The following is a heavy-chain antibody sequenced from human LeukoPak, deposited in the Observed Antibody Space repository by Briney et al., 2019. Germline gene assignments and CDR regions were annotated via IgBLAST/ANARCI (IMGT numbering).Heavy chain of an antibody. D-gene: IGHD3-9*01. CDR1: GYTFTSYY. CDR2: INPSGGST. J-gene: IGHJ5*02. V-gene: IGHV1-46*01. CDR3: ARSAMGIRYFDWFDP. Sequence: EASVKVSCKASGYTFTSYYMHWVRQAPGQGLEWMGIINPSGGSTSYAQKFQGRVTMTRDTSTSTVYMELSSLRSEDTAVYYCARSAMGIRYFDWFDPWGQGTLVTVSS.